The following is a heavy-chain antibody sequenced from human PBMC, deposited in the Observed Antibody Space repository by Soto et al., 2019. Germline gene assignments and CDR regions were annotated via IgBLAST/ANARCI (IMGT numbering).Heavy chain of an antibody. CDR1: GGSFSGYY. V-gene: IGHV4-34*01. CDR3: ARGKQQLVRKSFFDY. CDR2: INHSGST. Sequence: QVQLQQWGAGLLKPSETLSLTCAVYGGSFSGYYWRWIRQPPGKGLEWIGEINHSGSTNYNPSLKSRVTISVDTSKNQFSLKLSAVTAADTAVYYCARGKQQLVRKSFFDYWGQGTLVTVSS. D-gene: IGHD6-13*01. J-gene: IGHJ4*02.